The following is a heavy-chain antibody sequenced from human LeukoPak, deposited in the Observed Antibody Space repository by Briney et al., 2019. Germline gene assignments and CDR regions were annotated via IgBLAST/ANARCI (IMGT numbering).Heavy chain of an antibody. D-gene: IGHD2-2*01. CDR3: AEGYCRSTSCSGSLGY. V-gene: IGHV1-69*05. J-gene: IGHJ4*02. CDR1: GGTFSSYA. CDR2: IIPIFGTA. Sequence: RASVKVPCKASGGTFSSYAISWVRQAPGQGLEWMGGIIPIFGTANYAQKFQGRVTITTDESTSTAYMELSSLRPEDTAVYYCAEGYCRSTSCSGSLGYWGQGTLVTVSS.